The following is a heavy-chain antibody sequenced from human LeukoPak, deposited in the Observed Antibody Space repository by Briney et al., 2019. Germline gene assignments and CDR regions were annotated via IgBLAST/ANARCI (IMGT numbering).Heavy chain of an antibody. D-gene: IGHD3-10*01. CDR1: GGSISSYY. J-gene: IGHJ5*02. Sequence: SETLSLTCTVSGGSISSYYWGWIRQPAGKGLGWIGRIYTSGSTNYNPSLKSRVTMSVDTSKNQFSLKLSSVTAADTAVYYCARESGGWFDPWGQGTLVTVSS. CDR3: ARESGGWFDP. CDR2: IYTSGST. V-gene: IGHV4-4*07.